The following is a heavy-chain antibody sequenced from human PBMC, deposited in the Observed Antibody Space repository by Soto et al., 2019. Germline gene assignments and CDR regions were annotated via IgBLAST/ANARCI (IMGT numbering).Heavy chain of an antibody. Sequence: ESGGGVVQPGRSLRLSCAASAFTFSRYRIHWVRQAPGKGLDWVAVISYDASDKYYADSVKGRFTISRDNSKNTLYLQMNSLRAEDTAVYYCVKERYGQLWLEDNGMDVWGPGTTVTVAS. CDR3: VKERYGQLWLEDNGMDV. CDR1: AFTFSRYR. D-gene: IGHD5-18*01. V-gene: IGHV3-30*18. CDR2: ISYDASDK. J-gene: IGHJ6*02.